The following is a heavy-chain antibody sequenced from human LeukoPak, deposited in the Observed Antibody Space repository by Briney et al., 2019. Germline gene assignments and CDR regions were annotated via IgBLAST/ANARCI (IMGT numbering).Heavy chain of an antibody. CDR2: ISGSAYST. D-gene: IGHD5-24*01. J-gene: IGHJ6*03. V-gene: IGHV3-23*01. Sequence: GGSLRLSCAASGFTFSSYAMSWVRQAPGKGLEWVSAISGSAYSTYYADSVKGRFTISRDNSKNTLYLQMNSLRAEDTAVYYCAKNTWTEMATIYYYMDVWGKGTTVTVSS. CDR3: AKNTWTEMATIYYYMDV. CDR1: GFTFSSYA.